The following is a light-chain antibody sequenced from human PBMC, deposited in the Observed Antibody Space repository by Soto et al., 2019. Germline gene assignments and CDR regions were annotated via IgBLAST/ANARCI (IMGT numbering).Light chain of an antibody. CDR1: SSDVGGYNY. V-gene: IGLV2-11*01. CDR2: DVS. CDR3: CSYAGSYTLV. J-gene: IGLJ3*02. Sequence: QSALTHPRSVSGSPGQSATISCTGTSSDVGGYNYVSWYQQHPGKAPKLMIYDVSKRPSGVPDRFSGSKSGNTASLTISGLQAEDEADYYCCSYAGSYTLVFGGGTKRTVL.